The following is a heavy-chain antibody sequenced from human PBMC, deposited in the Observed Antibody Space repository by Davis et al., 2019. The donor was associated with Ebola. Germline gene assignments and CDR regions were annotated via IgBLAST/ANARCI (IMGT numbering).Heavy chain of an antibody. CDR2: IRQDGSEK. D-gene: IGHD6-13*01. V-gene: IGHV3-7*01. J-gene: IGHJ4*02. CDR3: ARYSSAWYATSYYFDY. Sequence: GGSLRLSCAASGFTFSTYWMSWVRQAPGKGLEWVASIRQDGSEKYYVDSLKGRFTISRDNAKNSLYLQVNSLRAEDTAVYYCARYSSAWYATSYYFDYWGQGTLVTVSS. CDR1: GFTFSTYW.